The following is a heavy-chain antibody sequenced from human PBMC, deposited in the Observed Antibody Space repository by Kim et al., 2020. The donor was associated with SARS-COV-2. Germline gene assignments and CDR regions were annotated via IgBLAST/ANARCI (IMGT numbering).Heavy chain of an antibody. CDR2: TRNKANSYTT. CDR1: GFTFSDHY. D-gene: IGHD3-10*01. J-gene: IGHJ3*02. Sequence: GGSLRLSCAASGFTFSDHYMDWVRQAPGKGLEWVGRTRNKANSYTTEYAASVKGRFTISRDDSKNSLYLQMNSLKTEDTAVYYCASSSGFGEVNAFDIWGQGTMVTVSS. V-gene: IGHV3-72*01. CDR3: ASSSGFGEVNAFDI.